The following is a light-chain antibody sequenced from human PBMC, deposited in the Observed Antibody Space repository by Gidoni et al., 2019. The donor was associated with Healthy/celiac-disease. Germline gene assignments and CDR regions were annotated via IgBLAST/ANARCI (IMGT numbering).Light chain of an antibody. V-gene: IGKV3-15*01. Sequence: EIVMPQSPATLSVSPGERATPSCRASQSVSSNLAWYQQKPGQAPRLLIYGASTRATGIPARFSGSGSGTEFTLTISSLQSEDFAVYYCQQYNNWPPLITFGQGTRLEIK. J-gene: IGKJ5*01. CDR3: QQYNNWPPLIT. CDR2: GAS. CDR1: QSVSSN.